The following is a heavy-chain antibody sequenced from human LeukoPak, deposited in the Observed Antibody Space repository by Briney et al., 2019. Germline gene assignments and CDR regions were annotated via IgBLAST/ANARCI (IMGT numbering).Heavy chain of an antibody. CDR2: IYYSGST. J-gene: IGHJ4*02. CDR3: ARQMERLAYYYDSSGYYHGVN. CDR1: GGSISSSSYY. V-gene: IGHV4-39*01. Sequence: SETLSLTCTVSGGSISSSSYYWGWIRQPPGKGLEWIGSIYYSGSTYYNPSLKSRVTISVDTSKNQFSLKLSSVTAADTAVYYCARQMERLAYYYDSSGYYHGVNWGQGTLVTVSS. D-gene: IGHD3-22*01.